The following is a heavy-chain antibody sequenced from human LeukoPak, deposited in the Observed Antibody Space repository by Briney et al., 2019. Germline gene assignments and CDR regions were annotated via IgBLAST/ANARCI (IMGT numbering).Heavy chain of an antibody. CDR3: ARDAEIVVVVAATDGWFDP. D-gene: IGHD2-15*01. CDR1: GYTFTSYG. J-gene: IGHJ5*02. Sequence: ASVKVSCKASGYTFTSYGISWVRQAPGQGLEWMGWISAYNSNTNYTQMLQGRVTMTTDTSTSTAYMELRSLRSDDTAVYYCARDAEIVVVVAATDGWFDPWGQGTLVTVSS. CDR2: ISAYNSNT. V-gene: IGHV1-18*04.